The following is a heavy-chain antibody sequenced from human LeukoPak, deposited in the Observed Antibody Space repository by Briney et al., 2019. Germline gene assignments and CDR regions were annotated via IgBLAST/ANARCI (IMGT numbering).Heavy chain of an antibody. Sequence: GGSLRLSCAASGFTFSSYGMHWVRQAPGKGLELVAVIWYDGSNKYYADSVKGRFTISRDNSKNTLYLQMNSLRAEDTAVYYCAKGYNIAAARIDIWGQGTMVTVSS. D-gene: IGHD6-13*01. V-gene: IGHV3-33*06. CDR3: AKGYNIAAARIDI. CDR1: GFTFSSYG. CDR2: IWYDGSNK. J-gene: IGHJ3*02.